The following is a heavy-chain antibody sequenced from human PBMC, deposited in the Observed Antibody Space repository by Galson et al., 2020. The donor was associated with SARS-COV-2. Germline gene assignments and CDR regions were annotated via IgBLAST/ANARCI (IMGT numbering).Heavy chain of an antibody. Sequence: KMSGPTLVKPTQTLTLTCNFSGFSLSNTGVGVGWIRQPPGQALDWLALVYLDDDKRYRPPLKNRLTITKDTSKNQVVLTMANMDPVDTGTYYCAHKPPGGPVADAFDVWGRGTKVTVSS. J-gene: IGHJ3*01. CDR3: AHKPPGGPVADAFDV. CDR2: VYLDDDK. D-gene: IGHD3-10*01. CDR1: GFSLSNTGVG. V-gene: IGHV2-5*02.